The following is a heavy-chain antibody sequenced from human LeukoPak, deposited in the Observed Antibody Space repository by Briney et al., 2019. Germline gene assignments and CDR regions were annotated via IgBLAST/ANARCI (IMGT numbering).Heavy chain of an antibody. CDR2: ISYDGSNK. J-gene: IGHJ4*02. V-gene: IGHV3-30*03. CDR1: GFTFSSYG. CDR3: ASWSSSWYF. D-gene: IGHD6-13*01. Sequence: GGSLRLSCAASGFTFSSYGMHWVRQAPGKGLEWVAVISYDGSNKYYADSVKGRFTISRDNAKNSLYLQMNSLRAEDTAVYYCASWSSSWYFWGQGTLVTVSS.